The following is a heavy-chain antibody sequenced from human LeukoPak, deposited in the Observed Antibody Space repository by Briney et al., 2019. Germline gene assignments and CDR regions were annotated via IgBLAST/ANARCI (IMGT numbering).Heavy chain of an antibody. CDR1: GYIFSHYE. CDR3: VRDKIAAAGGGA. Sequence: ASVKVSCKASGYIFSHYEMHWVRQVPGQGPKWMGWMHPYSGGTNYAQKFQGRLSMTRDMSISTAYMELNTLTSDDTAVYFCVRDKIAAAGGGAWGQGTLVTVSS. V-gene: IGHV1-2*02. J-gene: IGHJ5*02. CDR2: MHPYSGGT. D-gene: IGHD6-25*01.